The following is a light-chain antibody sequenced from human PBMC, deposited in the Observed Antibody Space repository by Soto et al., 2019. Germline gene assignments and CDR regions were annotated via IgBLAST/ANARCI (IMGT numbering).Light chain of an antibody. CDR2: GAS. Sequence: EVVLTQSPVTLSLSPGERATLSCRASQSVSSPYLAWYQQKPGQPPRLLIYGASSRATDIPDRFIGSGSGTEFTLTNARLAPVDFAMYYCQQYASSPFTFGPGTKVDI. V-gene: IGKV3-20*01. CDR1: QSVSSPY. CDR3: QQYASSPFT. J-gene: IGKJ3*01.